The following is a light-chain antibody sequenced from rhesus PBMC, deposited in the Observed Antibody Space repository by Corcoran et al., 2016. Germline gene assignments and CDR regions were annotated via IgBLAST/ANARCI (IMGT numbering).Light chain of an antibody. CDR1: SLKTYY. Sequence: SSGLTQEPALSVALGHTVRMTCQGDSLKTYYASWYQQKPGQVPVLVIHGNTNRPSGIPGRFSGSWSGNTGSLTITGAQVEDEADYYCGSWDNSGNHYIFGAGTRLTVL. CDR2: GNT. V-gene: IGLV3S11*01. J-gene: IGLJ1*01. CDR3: GSWDNSGNHYI.